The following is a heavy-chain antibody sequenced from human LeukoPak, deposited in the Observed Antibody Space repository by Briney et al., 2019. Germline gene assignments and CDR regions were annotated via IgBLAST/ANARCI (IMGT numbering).Heavy chain of an antibody. Sequence: GGSLRLSCSASGFTFNSYPVHWVRQAPGKGLEYVSGISRNGGSTYYADSVKGRFTISRDNSKNTLYLQMSSLRAEDTAVYYCAKDDSGVDYWGQGTLVTVSS. V-gene: IGHV3-64D*06. CDR3: AKDDSGVDY. D-gene: IGHD3-10*01. J-gene: IGHJ4*02. CDR1: GFTFNSYP. CDR2: ISRNGGST.